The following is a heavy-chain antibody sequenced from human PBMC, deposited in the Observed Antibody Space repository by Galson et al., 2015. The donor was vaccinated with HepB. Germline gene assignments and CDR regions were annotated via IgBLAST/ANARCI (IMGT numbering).Heavy chain of an antibody. J-gene: IGHJ5*01. D-gene: IGHD1-26*01. CDR2: ISAYNGNT. CDR3: ARGGSETHWFDP. V-gene: IGHV1-18*01. CDR1: GYSFTTYG. Sequence: SVKVSYKASGYSFTTYGISWVRQAPGQGLEWMGWISAYNGNTNYAQKLQGRVTMTTDTPTNPAYMELRSLRSEDTAGYYGARGGSETHWFDPWGQGTLVTVSS.